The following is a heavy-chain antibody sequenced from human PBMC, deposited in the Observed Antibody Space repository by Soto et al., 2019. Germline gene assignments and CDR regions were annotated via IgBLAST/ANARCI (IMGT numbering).Heavy chain of an antibody. V-gene: IGHV1-3*01. CDR2: INAGNGNT. Sequence: ASVKVSCQASGYTFTSYAMHWVRQAPGQRLEWMGWINAGNGNTKYSQKFQGRVTITRDTSASTAYMELSSLRSEDTAVYYCARVVTGVVAAAGTWFDPWGQGTLVTVSS. CDR1: GYTFTSYA. D-gene: IGHD6-13*01. J-gene: IGHJ5*02. CDR3: ARVVTGVVAAAGTWFDP.